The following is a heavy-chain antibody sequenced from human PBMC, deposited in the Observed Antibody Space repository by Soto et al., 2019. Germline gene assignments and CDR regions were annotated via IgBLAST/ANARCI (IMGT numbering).Heavy chain of an antibody. J-gene: IGHJ3*02. Sequence: GGSLRLSCAASGFTFSSYWMHWVRQAPGKGLVWVSRINSDGSSTSYADSVKGRFTISRDNAKNTLYLQMNSLRAEDTAVYYCASSILRFLEGPGAFDIWGQGTMVTVSS. CDR3: ASSILRFLEGPGAFDI. CDR2: INSDGSST. CDR1: GFTFSSYW. D-gene: IGHD3-3*01. V-gene: IGHV3-74*01.